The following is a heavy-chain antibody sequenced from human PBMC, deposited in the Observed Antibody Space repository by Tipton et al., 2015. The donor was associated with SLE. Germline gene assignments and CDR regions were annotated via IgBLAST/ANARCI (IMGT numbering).Heavy chain of an antibody. CDR3: ARRGMVMRASDM. CDR2: SRDKVNSYST. J-gene: IGHJ3*02. D-gene: IGHD2-21*01. CDR1: GFTFSSFE. Sequence: SLRLSCAASGFTFSSFEMNWVRQAPGKGLEWVGRSRDKVNSYSTEYAAAVKGRFTISRDDSGNSVYLEMNSLKIEDTAVYYCARRGMVMRASDMWGQGTMVTVSS. V-gene: IGHV3-72*01.